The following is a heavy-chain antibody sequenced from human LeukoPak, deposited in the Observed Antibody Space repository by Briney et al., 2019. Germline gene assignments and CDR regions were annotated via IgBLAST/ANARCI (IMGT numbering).Heavy chain of an antibody. Sequence: PGGSLRLSCAASGFTFSSHSINWVRQAPGKGLEWVSSIGSSSPYHADSVKGRFTISRDNAKNSLYLQMNSLRAEDTALYYFAREGGGSLGDAFDIWGQGTMVTVSS. V-gene: IGHV3-21*01. D-gene: IGHD2-15*01. CDR2: IGSSSP. J-gene: IGHJ3*02. CDR3: AREGGGSLGDAFDI. CDR1: GFTFSSHS.